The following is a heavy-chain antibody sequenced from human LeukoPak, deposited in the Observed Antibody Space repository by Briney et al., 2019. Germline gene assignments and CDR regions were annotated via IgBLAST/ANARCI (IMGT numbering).Heavy chain of an antibody. V-gene: IGHV3-21*01. D-gene: IGHD1-14*01. Sequence: GGSLRLSCAASGFTFSSYSMNWVRQAPGKGLEWVSSISSSSSYIYYADSVKGRFTISRDNAKKTLYLQMNSLRAEDTAVYYCARPGSAPYFFWGQGTLVTVSS. CDR3: ARPGSAPYFF. CDR2: ISSSSSYI. CDR1: GFTFSSYS. J-gene: IGHJ4*02.